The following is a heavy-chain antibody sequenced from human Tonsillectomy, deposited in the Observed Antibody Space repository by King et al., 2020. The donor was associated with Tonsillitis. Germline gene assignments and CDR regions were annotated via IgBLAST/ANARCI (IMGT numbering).Heavy chain of an antibody. V-gene: IGHV4-34*01. CDR2: LSQSANT. Sequence: LQQWGAGLLKPSETLSLTCAVYGGSFSGYYWRWIRQPPGKGLEWIGELSQSANTNYTPSLKSRVTISVDTSKNQFSLKLSSVTAADTAVYYCARGLRYSLIWGQGTMVTVSS. D-gene: IGHD3-9*01. CDR3: ARGLRYSLI. J-gene: IGHJ3*02. CDR1: GGSFSGYY.